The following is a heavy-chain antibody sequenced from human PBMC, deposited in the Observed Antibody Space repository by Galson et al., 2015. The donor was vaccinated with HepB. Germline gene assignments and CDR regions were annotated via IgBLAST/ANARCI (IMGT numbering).Heavy chain of an antibody. CDR2: ISSSSSTI. V-gene: IGHV3-48*01. Sequence: SLRLSCAASGFTFSSYSMNWVRQAPGKGLEWVSYISSSSSTIYYADSVKGRFTISRDNAKNSLYLQMNSLRAEDTAVYYCARPPSDYGAGSYAFDIWGQGTMVTVSS. CDR1: GFTFSSYS. D-gene: IGHD4-17*01. CDR3: ARPPSDYGAGSYAFDI. J-gene: IGHJ3*02.